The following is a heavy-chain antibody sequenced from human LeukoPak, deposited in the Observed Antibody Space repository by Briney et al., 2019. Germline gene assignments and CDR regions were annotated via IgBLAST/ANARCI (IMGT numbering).Heavy chain of an antibody. D-gene: IGHD5-12*01. Sequence: GGSLRLSCAASGFTFSTYNMNWVRQAPGKGLEWVSSISSSSSYIYYADSVKGRFTISRDNSKNTLYLQMNSLRAEDTAVYYCAKPAFGYADYWGQGTLVTVSS. CDR1: GFTFSTYN. V-gene: IGHV3-21*04. CDR3: AKPAFGYADY. CDR2: ISSSSSYI. J-gene: IGHJ4*02.